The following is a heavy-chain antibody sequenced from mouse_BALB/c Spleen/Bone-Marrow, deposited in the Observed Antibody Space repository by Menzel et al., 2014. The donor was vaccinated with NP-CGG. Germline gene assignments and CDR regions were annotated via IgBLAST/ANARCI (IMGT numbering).Heavy chain of an antibody. D-gene: IGHD2-3*01. J-gene: IGHJ1*01. CDR2: INRNGGRT. Sequence: EVKVVESGGGLVQPGGSLKLSCAASGFTFSSYGMSWVRQTPDKRLGLVATINRNGGRTYYPDSVKGRFTISRDNAKNTLYLQMSSLKSEDTAMYYCARDWGTYDGYYWYFDVWGAGTTVTVSS. V-gene: IGHV5-6-3*01. CDR1: GFTFSSYG. CDR3: ARDWGTYDGYYWYFDV.